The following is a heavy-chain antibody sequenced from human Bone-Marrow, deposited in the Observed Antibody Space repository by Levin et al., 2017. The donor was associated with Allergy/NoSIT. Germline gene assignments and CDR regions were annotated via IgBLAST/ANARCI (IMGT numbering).Heavy chain of an antibody. CDR1: GFTFNTFA. CDR2: ISYDGSDK. D-gene: IGHD2-8*01. CDR3: ARPHCTHPNCNWDDAFDI. V-gene: IGHV3-30-3*01. Sequence: GGSLRRSCAASGFTFNTFAMHWVRQAPGKGLEWVAVISYDGSDKYYAGSVKGRFTISRDNSKTTVYLQMNNLRVEDTALYFCARPHCTHPNCNWDDAFDIWGQGTKVTVSS. J-gene: IGHJ3*02.